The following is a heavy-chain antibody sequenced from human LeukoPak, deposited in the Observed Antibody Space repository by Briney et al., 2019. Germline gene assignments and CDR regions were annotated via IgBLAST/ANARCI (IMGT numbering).Heavy chain of an antibody. D-gene: IGHD3-10*01. CDR1: GFTFDDYA. Sequence: GGSLRLSCAASGFTFDDYAMHWVRQAPGKGLEWVSGISWNSGSIGYADSVKGRFTISRDNAKNSLYLQMNSLRAEDTALYYCAKDAGPYYYGSGSPNWFDPWGQGTLVTVSS. V-gene: IGHV3-9*01. CDR3: AKDAGPYYYGSGSPNWFDP. J-gene: IGHJ5*02. CDR2: ISWNSGSI.